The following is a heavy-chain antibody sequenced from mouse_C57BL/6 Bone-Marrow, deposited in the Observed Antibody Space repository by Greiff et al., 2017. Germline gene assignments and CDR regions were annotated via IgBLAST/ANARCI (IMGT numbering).Heavy chain of an antibody. J-gene: IGHJ3*01. CDR2: IDPNSGCT. CDR3: ARSHYYDCDTPLFAY. V-gene: IGHV1-72*01. D-gene: IGHD2-4*01. CDR1: GYTFTSYW. Sequence: QVQLQQPGAELVKPGASVKLSCKASGYTFTSYWMHWVKQRPGRGLEWIGRIDPNSGCTKYNEKFKSKATLTVDKPSSTAYMQLSSLTSEDSTVYYCARSHYYDCDTPLFAYWGQGTLVTVSA.